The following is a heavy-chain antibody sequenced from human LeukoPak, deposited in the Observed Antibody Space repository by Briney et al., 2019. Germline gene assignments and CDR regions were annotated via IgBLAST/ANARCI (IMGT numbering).Heavy chain of an antibody. J-gene: IGHJ4*02. CDR1: GFPFTVYA. V-gene: IGHV3-23*01. D-gene: IGHD3-10*01. Sequence: GGSLRLSCAASGFPFTVYAMSWVRQAPGKGLEWVSSIGGSSTYYADFVKGRFTISRDTPKNTMDLQMNSLRAEDTAIYYCAKYRGFGDSYDSWGQGTLVTVSS. CDR2: IGGSST. CDR3: AKYRGFGDSYDS.